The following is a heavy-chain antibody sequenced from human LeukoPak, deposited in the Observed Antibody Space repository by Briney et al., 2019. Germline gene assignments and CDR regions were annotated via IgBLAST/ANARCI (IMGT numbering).Heavy chain of an antibody. Sequence: GGSLRLSCAASGFTSSSHGMNWVRQAPGKGLEWVSGIIPSGHTTYYADSVRGRFTISRDNSRNTLYLQMNSLRAEDTAVYYCAKDDRWLQFCCWGQGTLVTVSA. CDR1: GFTSSSHG. CDR3: AKDDRWLQFCC. D-gene: IGHD5-24*01. J-gene: IGHJ4*02. CDR2: IIPSGHTT. V-gene: IGHV3-23*01.